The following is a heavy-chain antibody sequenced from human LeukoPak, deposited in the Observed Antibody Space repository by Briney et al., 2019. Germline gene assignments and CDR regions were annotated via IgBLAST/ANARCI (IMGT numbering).Heavy chain of an antibody. J-gene: IGHJ4*02. Sequence: GGSLRLSCAASGFTFSSYAMHWVRQAPGKGLEWVAVISYDGSNKYYADSVKGRFTISRDNSKNTLFLQMNSLRAEDTAVYYCFVGPHPYDSGDWPPNWGQGTLVTVSS. D-gene: IGHD3-10*01. CDR3: FVGPHPYDSGDWPPN. CDR2: ISYDGSNK. CDR1: GFTFSSYA. V-gene: IGHV3-30*14.